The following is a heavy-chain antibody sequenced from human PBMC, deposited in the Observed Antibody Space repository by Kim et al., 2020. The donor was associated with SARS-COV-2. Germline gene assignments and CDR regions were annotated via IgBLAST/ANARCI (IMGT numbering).Heavy chain of an antibody. CDR3: ARQRELWELLRGAFDY. J-gene: IGHJ4*02. D-gene: IGHD1-26*01. CDR2: IYYSGST. Sequence: SETLSLTCTVSGGSISSSSYYWGWIRQPPGKGLEWIGSIYYSGSTYYNPSLKSRVTISVDTSKNQFSLKLSSVTAADTAVYYCARQRELWELLRGAFDYWGQGTLGTVSS. V-gene: IGHV4-39*01. CDR1: GGSISSSSYY.